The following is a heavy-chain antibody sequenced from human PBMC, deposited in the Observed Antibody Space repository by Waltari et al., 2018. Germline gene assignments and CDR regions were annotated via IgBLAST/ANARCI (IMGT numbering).Heavy chain of an antibody. V-gene: IGHV3-72*01. CDR2: SRDKANSYIT. CDR3: VRAASGLDI. J-gene: IGHJ3*02. Sequence: EVQVVQSGGGLVQPGGSLRLSCEASRFPLSDVYRDWVRQAPGKGLEWVGRSRDKANSYITEYAASVEGRFSISRDDSRNSLYLQMNSLKTEDTAMYYCVRAASGLDIWGQGTMVTVSS. CDR1: RFPLSDVY. D-gene: IGHD6-25*01.